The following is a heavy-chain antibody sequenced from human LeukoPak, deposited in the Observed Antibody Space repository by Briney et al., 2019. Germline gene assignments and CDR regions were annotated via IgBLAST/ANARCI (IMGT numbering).Heavy chain of an antibody. D-gene: IGHD6-19*01. Sequence: HPGGSLRLSCAASGFTFSSYAMSWVRQAPGKGLEWVSAISGSGGSTYYADSVKGRFTISRDNSKNTLYLQMNSLRAEDTAVYYCARATGYSSGWTGYYYYYMDVRGKGTTVTISS. CDR2: ISGSGGST. CDR3: ARATGYSSGWTGYYYYYMDV. J-gene: IGHJ6*03. CDR1: GFTFSSYA. V-gene: IGHV3-23*01.